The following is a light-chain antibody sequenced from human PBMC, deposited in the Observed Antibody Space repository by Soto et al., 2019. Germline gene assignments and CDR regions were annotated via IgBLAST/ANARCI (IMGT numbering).Light chain of an antibody. CDR2: DVS. J-gene: IGLJ1*01. CDR1: SSDVGGYNY. Sequence: QSALTQPASVSGSPGQSITISCTGTSSDVGGYNYVSWYQQHPGKAPELMIYDVSNRPSGVSTRFSGSKSGNTASRTIAGPQAEHEAVYDCRSYTSSSPLYVFGPGTTLTVL. CDR3: RSYTSSSPLYV. V-gene: IGLV2-14*01.